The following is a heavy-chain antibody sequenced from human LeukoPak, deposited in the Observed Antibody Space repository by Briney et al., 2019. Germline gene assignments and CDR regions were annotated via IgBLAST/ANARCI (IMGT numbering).Heavy chain of an antibody. CDR1: GGSISSYY. J-gene: IGHJ4*02. CDR2: IYTSGST. V-gene: IGHV4-4*09. D-gene: IGHD6-6*01. CDR3: ARCTHSSSFSFDY. Sequence: PSETLSLTCTVSGGSISSYYWSWIRQPPGKGLEWIGYIYTSGSTNYNPSLKSRVTISVGTSKNQFSLKLSSVTAADTAVYYCARCTHSSSFSFDYWGQGTLVTVSS.